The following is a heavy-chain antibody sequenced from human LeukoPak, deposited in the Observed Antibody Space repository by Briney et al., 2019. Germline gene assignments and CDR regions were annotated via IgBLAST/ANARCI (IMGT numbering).Heavy chain of an antibody. J-gene: IGHJ5*02. CDR1: GGTFSSYA. Sequence: SVKVSCKASGGTFSSYAISWVRQAPGQGLEWMGGIIPIFGTANYAQKFQGRVTITADESTSTAYMELSSLRSEDTAVYYCARDVLVAVAATGKWLDPWGQGTLVTVSS. CDR2: IIPIFGTA. V-gene: IGHV1-69*13. D-gene: IGHD6-19*01. CDR3: ARDVLVAVAATGKWLDP.